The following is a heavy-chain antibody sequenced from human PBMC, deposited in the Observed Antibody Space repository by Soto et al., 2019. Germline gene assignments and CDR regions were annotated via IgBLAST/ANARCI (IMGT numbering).Heavy chain of an antibody. J-gene: IGHJ6*02. CDR3: AFWLGIPDYYYGMDV. V-gene: IGHV3-30*03. CDR2: ISYDGSNK. CDR1: GFTFSSYG. Sequence: GGSLRLSCAASGFTFSSYGMHWVRQAPGKGLEWVAVISYDGSNKYYADSVKGRFTISRDNSKNTLYLQMNSLRAEDTAVYYCAFWLGIPDYYYGMDVWGQGTTVTVSS. D-gene: IGHD6-19*01.